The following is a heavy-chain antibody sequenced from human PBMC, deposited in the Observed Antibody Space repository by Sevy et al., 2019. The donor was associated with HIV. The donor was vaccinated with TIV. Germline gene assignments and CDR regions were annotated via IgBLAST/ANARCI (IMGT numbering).Heavy chain of an antibody. J-gene: IGHJ4*02. CDR3: ARGNSGSFDY. Sequence: GGSLRLSCAASGFTFSTYWTHWVRQAPGKGLEWVANIKQDESEKYYVASVKGRFTISRDNAKNSLYLQMNSLRPGDTAVYYCARGNSGSFDYWGQGTLVTVSS. CDR2: IKQDESEK. V-gene: IGHV3-7*03. CDR1: GFTFSTYW. D-gene: IGHD3-22*01.